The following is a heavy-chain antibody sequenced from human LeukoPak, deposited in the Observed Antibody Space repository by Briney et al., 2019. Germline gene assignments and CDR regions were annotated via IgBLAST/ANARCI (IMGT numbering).Heavy chain of an antibody. D-gene: IGHD4-23*01. Sequence: PGRSLRLSCAASGFTFDDYAMHWVRQAPGKGLEWVSGISWNSGSIGYADSVKGRFTISRDNAKNSLYLQMNSLRAEDTAVYSCAKEIVPYGGKSNWDRGAFDIWGQGTMVTVSS. CDR1: GFTFDDYA. V-gene: IGHV3-9*01. CDR2: ISWNSGSI. J-gene: IGHJ3*02. CDR3: AKEIVPYGGKSNWDRGAFDI.